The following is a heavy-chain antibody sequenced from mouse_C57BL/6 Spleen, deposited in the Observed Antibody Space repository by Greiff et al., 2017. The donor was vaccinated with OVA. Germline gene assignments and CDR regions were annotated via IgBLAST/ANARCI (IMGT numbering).Heavy chain of an antibody. CDR2: IDPSDSET. D-gene: IGHD2-4*01. CDR3: ARVGDYDDY. V-gene: IGHV1-52*01. CDR1: GYTFTSYW. J-gene: IGHJ2*01. Sequence: QVQLQQPGAELVRPGSSVKLSCKASGYTFTSYWMHWVKQRPIQGLEWIGNIDPSDSETHYNQKFKDKATLTVDKSSSTAYIQLSSLTSEDSAVYYCARVGDYDDYWGQGTTLTVSS.